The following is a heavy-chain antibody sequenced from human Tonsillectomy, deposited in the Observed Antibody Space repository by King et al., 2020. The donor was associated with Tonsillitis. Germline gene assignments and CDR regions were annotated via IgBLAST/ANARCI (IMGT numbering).Heavy chain of an antibody. J-gene: IGHJ4*02. CDR3: AQSELYSGYDLGEYYFDY. V-gene: IGHV4-38-2*01. CDR2: IYHSGST. CDR1: GNSINSGYY. D-gene: IGHD5-12*01. Sequence: VQLQESGPGLVKPSETLSLTCAVSGNSINSGYYWGWIRQPPGKGLEWIGSIYHSGSTYYNPSLKSRVTISVDTSKHQFSLRLSSVTAADPAVYYCAQSELYSGYDLGEYYFDYWGQGTLVTVSS.